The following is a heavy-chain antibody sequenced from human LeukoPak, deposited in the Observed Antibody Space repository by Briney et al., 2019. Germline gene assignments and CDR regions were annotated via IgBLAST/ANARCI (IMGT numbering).Heavy chain of an antibody. CDR2: INPNSGGT. Sequence: ASVKVSCKASGYTFTGYYMHWVRQAPGQGLGWMGWINPNSGGTNYAQKFQGRVTMTRDTSISTAYMELSRLRSDDTAVYYCARGDVATISPDYWGQGTLVTVSS. CDR1: GYTFTGYY. J-gene: IGHJ4*02. CDR3: ARGDVATISPDY. V-gene: IGHV1-2*02. D-gene: IGHD5-24*01.